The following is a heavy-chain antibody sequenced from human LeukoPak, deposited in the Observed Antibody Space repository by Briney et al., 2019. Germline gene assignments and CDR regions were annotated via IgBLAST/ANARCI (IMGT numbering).Heavy chain of an antibody. J-gene: IGHJ4*02. CDR2: ISGSGGST. CDR3: AKDDDYFGSGSYSY. Sequence: GGSLRLSCAASGFTFSSYAMSWVRQAPGKGLEWVSAISGSGGSTYYADPVKGRFTISRDNSKNTLYMQMNSLRAEDTAVYYCAKDDDYFGSGSYSYWGQGTLVTVSS. D-gene: IGHD3-10*01. CDR1: GFTFSSYA. V-gene: IGHV3-23*01.